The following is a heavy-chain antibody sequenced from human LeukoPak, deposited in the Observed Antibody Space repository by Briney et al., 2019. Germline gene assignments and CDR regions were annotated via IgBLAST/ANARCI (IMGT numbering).Heavy chain of an antibody. J-gene: IGHJ6*02. Sequence: GRSLRLSCAASGFTFSSYAMHWVRQAPGKGLEWVAVISYDGSNKYYADSVKGRFTISRDNSKNTLYLQMNSLRAEDTAVYYCARDRTYCSGGSCRDYYYYGMDVWGQGTTVTVSS. CDR3: ARDRTYCSGGSCRDYYYYGMDV. CDR1: GFTFSSYA. D-gene: IGHD2-15*01. CDR2: ISYDGSNK. V-gene: IGHV3-30-3*01.